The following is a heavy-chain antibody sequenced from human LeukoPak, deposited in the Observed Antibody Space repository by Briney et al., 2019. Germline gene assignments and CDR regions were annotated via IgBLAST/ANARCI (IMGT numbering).Heavy chain of an antibody. CDR1: GFTFRSYW. D-gene: IGHD3-22*01. Sequence: GGSLKLSCGASGFTFRSYWMHWVRQAPGKGVVGVSRIKWDGRTNYAGSVKGRLTIFRDNVKNAVSLQMNSLRADDTRVYYFARAPSQIGGYYPEYFRHWGHGTPVTVSS. V-gene: IGHV3-74*01. CDR2: IKWDGRT. CDR3: ARAPSQIGGYYPEYFRH. J-gene: IGHJ1*01.